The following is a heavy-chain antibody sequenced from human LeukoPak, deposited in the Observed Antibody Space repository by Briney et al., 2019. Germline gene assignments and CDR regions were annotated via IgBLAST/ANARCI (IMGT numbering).Heavy chain of an antibody. J-gene: IGHJ3*02. CDR3: ARVPGFDWLGSGAFDI. CDR1: GGSISSYY. CDR2: IYYSGST. Sequence: SETLSLTCTVSGGSISSYYWSWIRQPPGKGLEWIGYIYYSGSTNYNPSLKSRVTISVDTSKNQFSLKLSSVTAADTAVYYCARVPGFDWLGSGAFDIWGQGTMVTVSS. D-gene: IGHD3-9*01. V-gene: IGHV4-59*01.